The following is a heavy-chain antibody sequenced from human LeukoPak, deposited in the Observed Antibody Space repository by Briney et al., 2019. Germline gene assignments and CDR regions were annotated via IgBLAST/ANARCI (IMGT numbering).Heavy chain of an antibody. J-gene: IGHJ4*02. CDR1: GFTFSNYG. CDR3: ARGPHGGFVIIPTEF. Sequence: GGSLRLSCAASGFTFSNYGMSWVRQAPGKGLEWVASIKQDGSEKFYVDSVKGRFTISRDNAKNSLYLQMNSLRAEDTAVYYCARGPHGGFVIIPTEFWGQGTLVTVSS. D-gene: IGHD3-3*01. V-gene: IGHV3-7*01. CDR2: IKQDGSEK.